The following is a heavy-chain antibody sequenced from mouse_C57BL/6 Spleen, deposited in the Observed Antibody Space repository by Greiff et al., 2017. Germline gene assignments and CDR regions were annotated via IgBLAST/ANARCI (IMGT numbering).Heavy chain of an antibody. J-gene: IGHJ2*01. Sequence: QVQLQQPGAELVMPGASVKLSCKASGYTFTSYWMHWVKQRPGQGLEWIGEIDPSDSYTNYNQKFKGKSTLTVDKSSSTAYMQLSSLTSEDSAVYYCARSDTTVYYFDYWGQGTTLTVSS. V-gene: IGHV1-69*01. CDR3: ARSDTTVYYFDY. CDR1: GYTFTSYW. CDR2: IDPSDSYT. D-gene: IGHD1-1*01.